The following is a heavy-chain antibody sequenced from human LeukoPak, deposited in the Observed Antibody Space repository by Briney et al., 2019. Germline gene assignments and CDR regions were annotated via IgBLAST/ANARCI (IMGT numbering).Heavy chain of an antibody. V-gene: IGHV1-18*01. D-gene: IGHD6-6*01. CDR2: ISAYNGNT. J-gene: IGHJ4*02. CDR1: GYTFTSYG. Sequence: ASVKVSCKASGYTFTSYGISWVRQAPGQGLEWMGWISAYNGNTNYAQKLQGRVTMTTDTSTSTAYMELRSLRSDDTAVYYCARVYSSSWGGAYFDYWGQGTLVTVSS. CDR3: ARVYSSSWGGAYFDY.